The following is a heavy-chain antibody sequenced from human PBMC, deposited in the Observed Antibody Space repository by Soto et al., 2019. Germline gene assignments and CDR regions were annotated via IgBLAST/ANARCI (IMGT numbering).Heavy chain of an antibody. Sequence: QVQLEESGGGLVKPGGSLRLSCAVSGFRFSDYYMTWIRQAPGQGLDWVSPITGSANTVYYADSVKGRFTISRDNAQNSWFLQMNSLRAEDTGVYYGARQGRQQLLLYLDVWGKGTTVTVSS. D-gene: IGHD6-13*01. V-gene: IGHV3-11*01. J-gene: IGHJ6*04. CDR3: ARQGRQQLLLYLDV. CDR2: ITGSANTV. CDR1: GFRFSDYY.